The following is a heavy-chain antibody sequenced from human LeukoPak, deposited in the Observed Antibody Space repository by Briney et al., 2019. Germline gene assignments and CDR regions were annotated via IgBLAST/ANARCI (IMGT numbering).Heavy chain of an antibody. J-gene: IGHJ3*02. D-gene: IGHD3-22*01. V-gene: IGHV4-59*08. Sequence: PSETLSLTCTVSGGSISSYYWSWIRQPPGKGLEWIGYIYYSGSTNYNPSLKSRVTISVDTSKNQFSLKLSSVTAADTAVYYCARHRKRITMIVVVSRDAFDIWGQGTMVTVSS. CDR3: ARHRKRITMIVVVSRDAFDI. CDR2: IYYSGST. CDR1: GGSISSYY.